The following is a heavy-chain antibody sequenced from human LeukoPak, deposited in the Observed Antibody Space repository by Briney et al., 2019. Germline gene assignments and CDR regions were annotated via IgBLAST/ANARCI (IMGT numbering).Heavy chain of an antibody. V-gene: IGHV3-23*01. CDR1: GFTFSSYA. D-gene: IGHD6-13*01. CDR3: AISFAGSSSWNFDY. CDR2: ISGSGGST. Sequence: GGSLRLSCAASGFTFSSYAMSWVRQAPGKGLEWVSAISGSGGSTYYADSVKGRFTISRDNSKNTLYLQMNSLRAEDTAVYYCAISFAGSSSWNFDYWGQGTLVTVSS. J-gene: IGHJ4*02.